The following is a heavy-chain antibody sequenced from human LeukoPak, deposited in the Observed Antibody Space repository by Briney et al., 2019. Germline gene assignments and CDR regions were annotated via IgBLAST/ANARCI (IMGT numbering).Heavy chain of an antibody. V-gene: IGHV3-74*01. CDR1: GFTFSSYW. Sequence: GGSLRLSCAASGFTFSSYWMHWVRQAPGKGLVWVSRINSDGSSTSYADSVKGRFTISRDNAKNTLYLQMNSLRAEDTAVYYCARDGVEMATIPHYYYYYYLDVWGKGTTVTVSS. CDR3: ARDGVEMATIPHYYYYYYLDV. J-gene: IGHJ6*03. CDR2: INSDGSST. D-gene: IGHD5-24*01.